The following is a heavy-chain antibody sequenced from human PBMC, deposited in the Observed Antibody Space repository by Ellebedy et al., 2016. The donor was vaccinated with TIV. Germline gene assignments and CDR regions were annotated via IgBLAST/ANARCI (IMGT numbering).Heavy chain of an antibody. D-gene: IGHD1-14*01. CDR1: GGSISDYY. V-gene: IGHV4-4*07. J-gene: IGHJ4*02. Sequence: SETLSLXXAVSGGSISDYYWSWIRQPAGKGLEWIGRIYSSGSTNYKPSLESRVTISLDTSKNQFSLKMSSVTAADTAVYYCARDKSGIMTSFDYWGQGTLVTVSS. CDR3: ARDKSGIMTSFDY. CDR2: IYSSGST.